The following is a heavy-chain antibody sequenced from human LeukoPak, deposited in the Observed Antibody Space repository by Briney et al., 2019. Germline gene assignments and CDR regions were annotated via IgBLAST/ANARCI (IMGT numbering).Heavy chain of an antibody. CDR2: IIPIFGTA. D-gene: IGHD2-15*01. J-gene: IGHJ4*02. Sequence: SVKVSCKASGGTFSSYAISWVRQAPGQGLEWMGGIIPIFGTANYAQKFQGRVTITADKSTSTAYMELSSLRSEDTAVYYCARAIGGEVAATSGFDYWGQGTLVTVSS. CDR1: GGTFSSYA. V-gene: IGHV1-69*06. CDR3: ARAIGGEVAATSGFDY.